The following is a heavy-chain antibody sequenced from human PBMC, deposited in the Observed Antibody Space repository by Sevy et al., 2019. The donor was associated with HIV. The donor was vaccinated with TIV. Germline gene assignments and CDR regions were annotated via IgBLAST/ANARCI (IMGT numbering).Heavy chain of an antibody. Sequence: GSLRLSCTASGFAFTNYYAMHWVRQAPGKGLEWVALISYDGSDKFYADSVKGRFTITRDNFKNTLYLQMNGLTTEDTAVYYCARPRANYVDHYFFYAMDVWGQGTTVTVSS. CDR3: ARPRANYVDHYFFYAMDV. D-gene: IGHD4-17*01. J-gene: IGHJ6*02. V-gene: IGHV3-30-3*01. CDR1: GFAFTNYYA. CDR2: ISYDGSDK.